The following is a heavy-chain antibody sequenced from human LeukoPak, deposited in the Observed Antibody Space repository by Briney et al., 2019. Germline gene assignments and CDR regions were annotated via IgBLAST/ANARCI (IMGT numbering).Heavy chain of an antibody. CDR2: IAHSGST. J-gene: IGHJ5*02. V-gene: IGHV4-34*01. Sequence: SETLSLTCAVYGGSFSGYYWSWIRQPPGRGLEWIGEIAHSGSTKYNPSLKSRVTISVDASKNQFSLKLTSVTAADTAVYYCARGGVVVPAAIEHNWFHPWGQGTMVTVSS. CDR1: GGSFSGYY. D-gene: IGHD2-2*01. CDR3: ARGGVVVPAAIEHNWFHP.